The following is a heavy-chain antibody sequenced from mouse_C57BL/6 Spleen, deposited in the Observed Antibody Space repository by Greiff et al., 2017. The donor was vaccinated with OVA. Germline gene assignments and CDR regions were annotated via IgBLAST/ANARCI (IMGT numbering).Heavy chain of an antibody. CDR1: GFTFSDYG. Sequence: EVKLEESGGGLVKPGGSLKLSCAASGFTFSDYGMHWVRQAPEKGLEWVAYISSGSSTIYYADTVKGRFTISRDNAKNTLFLQMTSLRSEDTAMYYCARGGRPWYFDVWGTGTTVTVSS. CDR3: ARGGRPWYFDV. CDR2: ISSGSSTI. D-gene: IGHD3-3*01. V-gene: IGHV5-17*01. J-gene: IGHJ1*03.